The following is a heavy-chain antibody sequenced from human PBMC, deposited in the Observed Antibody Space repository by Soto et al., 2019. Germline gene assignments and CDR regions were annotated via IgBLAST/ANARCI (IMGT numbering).Heavy chain of an antibody. J-gene: IGHJ4*02. V-gene: IGHV1-69*01. Sequence: QVQLVQSGAEVKKPGSSVKVSCKASGGTFSSYAISWVRQAPGQGLEWMAGIIPIFGTANYAQEFQGRVTMTADESTSTAYMELSSLRSEDTAVYYCATPPYYYGSGSYRYWGQGTLVTVSS. CDR1: GGTFSSYA. D-gene: IGHD3-10*01. CDR3: ATPPYYYGSGSYRY. CDR2: IIPIFGTA.